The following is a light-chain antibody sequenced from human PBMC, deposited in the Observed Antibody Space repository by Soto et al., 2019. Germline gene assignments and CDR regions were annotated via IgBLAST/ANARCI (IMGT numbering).Light chain of an antibody. Sequence: QSVLTQPPSVSGAPGQRVTISCTGSTSNIGAGYDVHWYQQVPGTTPKLLIYANNNRPSGVPDRFSGSKSGNTASLTISGLQAEDEADYYCSSYTSSSTLDVVFGGGTKLTVL. CDR2: ANN. CDR1: TSNIGAGYD. CDR3: SSYTSSSTLDVV. J-gene: IGLJ2*01. V-gene: IGLV1-40*01.